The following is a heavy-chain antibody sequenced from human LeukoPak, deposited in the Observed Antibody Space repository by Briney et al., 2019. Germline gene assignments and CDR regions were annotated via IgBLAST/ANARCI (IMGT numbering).Heavy chain of an antibody. CDR2: LVYDARS. CDR3: ARDLSAAFDF. V-gene: IGHV3-33*01. J-gene: IGHJ4*02. CDR1: GFPFSSYG. D-gene: IGHD6-19*01. Sequence: GGSPRLSCAASGFPFSSYGMHWVRQAPGKGLEWVARLVYDARSDYANSVKGRFSISRDDSKNTLFLDMSNLRVEDTALYYCARDLSAAFDFWGQGVLVTVSS.